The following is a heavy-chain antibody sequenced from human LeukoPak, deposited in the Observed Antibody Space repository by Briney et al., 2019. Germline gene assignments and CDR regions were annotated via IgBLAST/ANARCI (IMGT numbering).Heavy chain of an antibody. Sequence: PSETLSLTCTVSGGPVSSSIYYWSWIRQPPGKGLEWIAYIYYSGSTNYNPSVKSRVSISIDTSKNQFSLKLSSVTAADTAVYYCARSREWSLEWGHYYYYAMDVWGQGTTVTVSS. V-gene: IGHV4-61*01. D-gene: IGHD3-3*01. CDR2: IYYSGST. J-gene: IGHJ6*02. CDR3: ARSREWSLEWGHYYYYAMDV. CDR1: GGPVSSSIYY.